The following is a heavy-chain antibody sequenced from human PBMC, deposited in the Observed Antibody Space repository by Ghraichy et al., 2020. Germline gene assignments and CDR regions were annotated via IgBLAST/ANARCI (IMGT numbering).Heavy chain of an antibody. CDR2: TFYKSKWYN. CDR1: GDSVSSKSAA. Sequence: SQTLSLTCAISGDSVSSKSAAWNWIRQSPSRGLEWLGRTFYKSKWYNDYAVSVISRITVNADTSKNQFSLQLNSVTPEDTAVYYCARGRPAYYGMDVWGQGTTVTVSS. D-gene: IGHD6-25*01. J-gene: IGHJ6*02. V-gene: IGHV6-1*01. CDR3: ARGRPAYYGMDV.